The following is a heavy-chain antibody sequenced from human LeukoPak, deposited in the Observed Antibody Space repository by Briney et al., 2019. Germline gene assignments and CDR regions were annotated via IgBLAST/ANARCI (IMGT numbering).Heavy chain of an antibody. CDR2: ISGSGGST. Sequence: GGSLRLSCAASGFIFSSYAMSWVRRAPGKGLEWVSVISGSGGSTYYADSVKGRFTISRDNSKNTLYLQMSSLRAEDTAVYYCAKGGRYCSDTSCYSSSWGQGTLVTVSS. V-gene: IGHV3-23*01. J-gene: IGHJ4*02. CDR1: GFIFSSYA. CDR3: AKGGRYCSDTSCYSSS. D-gene: IGHD2-15*01.